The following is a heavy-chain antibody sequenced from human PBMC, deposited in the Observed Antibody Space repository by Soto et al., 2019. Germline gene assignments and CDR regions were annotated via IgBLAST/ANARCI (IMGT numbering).Heavy chain of an antibody. CDR1: GYTFTSYD. Sequence: QVQLVQSGAEVKKPGASVKVSCKASGYTFTSYDINWVRQATGQGLEWMGWMNPNSGNTGYAQKFQGRVTMTRNTSISTAYMELSSLRSEDTAVYYCARDGRVVAATSHYYYDGMDVWGQGTTVTVSS. CDR3: ARDGRVVAATSHYYYDGMDV. J-gene: IGHJ6*02. D-gene: IGHD2-15*01. V-gene: IGHV1-8*01. CDR2: MNPNSGNT.